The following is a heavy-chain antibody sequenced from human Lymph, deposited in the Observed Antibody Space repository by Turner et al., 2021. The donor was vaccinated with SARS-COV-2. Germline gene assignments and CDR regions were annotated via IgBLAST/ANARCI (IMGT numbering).Heavy chain of an antibody. V-gene: IGHV5-51*01. J-gene: IGHJ4*02. CDR3: ARREGGGSLGHIDY. Sequence: EVQLVQSGAEVKTPGESLKLPCKVSGYTFTSYWNGWVREMAGRGMEWMGIIYPGDSDTRYSPSFQGQVTISADKSISTAYLQWSSLKASDTAMYYCARREGGGSLGHIDYWGQGTLVTVSS. CDR1: GYTFTSYW. CDR2: IYPGDSDT. D-gene: IGHD1-26*01.